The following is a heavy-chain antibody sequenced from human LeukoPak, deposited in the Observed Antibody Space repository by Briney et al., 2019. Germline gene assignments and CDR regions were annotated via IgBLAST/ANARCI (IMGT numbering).Heavy chain of an antibody. Sequence: SETLSLTCTASGGSISSYYWSWIRQSPGKGLEWIGYIYYSGSTDYNPSLKSRVTISADTSKNQFSLKLSAVTAADTAVYYCAREGYSSGYKWFDPWGQGTLVTVSS. D-gene: IGHD6-19*01. CDR1: GGSISSYY. CDR2: IYYSGST. J-gene: IGHJ5*02. CDR3: AREGYSSGYKWFDP. V-gene: IGHV4-59*01.